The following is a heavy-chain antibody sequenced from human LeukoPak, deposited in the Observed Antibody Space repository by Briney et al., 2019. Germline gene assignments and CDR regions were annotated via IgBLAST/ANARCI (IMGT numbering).Heavy chain of an antibody. V-gene: IGHV1-18*01. CDR2: ISAYNGNT. Sequence: GASVKVSCKASGYTFTSYGISWVRQAPGQGLEWMGWISAYNGNTNYAQKLQGRVTMTTDTSTSTAYMELRSLRSDDTAVYYCARGVVDCSSTSCLYKLIDYWGQGTLVTVSS. J-gene: IGHJ4*02. CDR1: GYTFTSYG. CDR3: ARGVVDCSSTSCLYKLIDY. D-gene: IGHD2-2*01.